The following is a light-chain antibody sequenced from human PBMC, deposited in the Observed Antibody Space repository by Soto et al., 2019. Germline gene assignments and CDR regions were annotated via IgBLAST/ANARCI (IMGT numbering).Light chain of an antibody. J-gene: IGKJ2*01. V-gene: IGKV3-20*01. CDR3: QQYGSAPRYT. Sequence: EIVLTQSPGTLSLSPGARATLSCSASQSVSSRYLAWYQQKPGQAPRLLIYGASSRATGIPDRFSGSGSGTDFDLTISRLEPEDFALYYCQQYGSAPRYTFGQGTKL. CDR1: QSVSSRY. CDR2: GAS.